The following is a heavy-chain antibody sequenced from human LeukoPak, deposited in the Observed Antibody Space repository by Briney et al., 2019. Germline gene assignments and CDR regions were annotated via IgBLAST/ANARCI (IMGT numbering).Heavy chain of an antibody. CDR1: GYTFTGYY. V-gene: IGHV1-2*02. D-gene: IGHD2-2*01. CDR3: ARVSCYGNSCSSLFDY. J-gene: IGHJ4*02. CDR2: INPNSGGT. Sequence: ASVKVSCTASGYTFTGYYMHWVRQAPGQGLEWMGWINPNSGGTNYAQKLQGRVTVTTDTSTSTAYMELRSLRSDDTAVYYCARVSCYGNSCSSLFDYWGQGTLVTVSS.